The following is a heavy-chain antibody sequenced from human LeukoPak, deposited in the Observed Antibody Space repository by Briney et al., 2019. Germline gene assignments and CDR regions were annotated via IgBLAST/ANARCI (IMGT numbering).Heavy chain of an antibody. D-gene: IGHD3-22*01. V-gene: IGHV1-2*02. Sequence: GASVKVSCKASGYTFTGYYMHWVRQAPGQGLEWMGWINPNSGGTNYAQKFQGRVTMTRDTSISTAYMELSRLRSDDTAVYYCARGMTYYYDSSGLDYWGQGTLVTVSS. CDR2: INPNSGGT. CDR3: ARGMTYYYDSSGLDY. CDR1: GYTFTGYY. J-gene: IGHJ4*02.